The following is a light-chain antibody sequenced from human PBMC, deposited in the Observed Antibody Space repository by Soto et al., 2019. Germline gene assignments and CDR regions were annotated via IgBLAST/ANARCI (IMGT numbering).Light chain of an antibody. CDR1: QSISSW. CDR2: DAS. J-gene: IGKJ1*01. V-gene: IGKV1-39*01. CDR3: QQSYSSPWT. Sequence: DIHMTQSPSTLSASVGDRVTITCRASQSISSWLAWYQQKPGKAPKVLIYDASSLQSGVPSRFSGSGSGTDFTLTIRNLQPEDFASYYCQQSYSSPWTFGQGTKVDI.